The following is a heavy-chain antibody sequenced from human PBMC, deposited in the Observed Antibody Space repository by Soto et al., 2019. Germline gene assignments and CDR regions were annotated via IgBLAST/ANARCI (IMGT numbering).Heavy chain of an antibody. D-gene: IGHD3-10*01. CDR1: GYTFTGYY. CDR2: INPNSGGT. V-gene: IGHV1-2*04. CDR3: ARDHRAMVRGVITLNFAY. Sequence: ASVKVSCKASGYTFTGYYMHWVRQAPGQGLEWMGWINPNSGGTNYAQKFQGWVTMTRDTSISTAYMELSRLRSDDTAVYYCARDHRAMVRGVITLNFAYWGQGTLVTVSS. J-gene: IGHJ4*02.